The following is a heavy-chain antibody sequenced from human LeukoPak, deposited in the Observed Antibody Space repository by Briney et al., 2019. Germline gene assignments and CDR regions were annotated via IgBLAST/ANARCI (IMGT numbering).Heavy chain of an antibody. CDR1: GFTFSSYT. J-gene: IGHJ4*02. Sequence: GGSLRLSCSASGFTFSSYTVHWVRQAPRKRLEFVSAITSTGGNTYYANSVTCRFTLSRDNSKNTPYLQMSSLGAEDAAVYYCVIVRGYFDSSGTDYWGQGTLVTVSS. D-gene: IGHD3-9*01. V-gene: IGHV3-64D*06. CDR2: ITSTGGNT. CDR3: VIVRGYFDSSGTDY.